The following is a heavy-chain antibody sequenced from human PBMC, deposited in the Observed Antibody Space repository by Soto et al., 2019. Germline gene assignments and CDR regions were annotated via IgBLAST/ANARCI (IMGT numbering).Heavy chain of an antibody. CDR3: ARDRLYGSSWYYFDY. Sequence: QVQLQESGPGLVKPSQTLSLTCTVSGGSISSGDYYWSWIRQPPGKGLEWIGYIYYSGSTYYNPSLTSRLTHSVDTSQNQFPVKLSSVTAADTAVYYCARDRLYGSSWYYFDYWGQGTLVTVSS. J-gene: IGHJ4*02. D-gene: IGHD6-13*01. CDR2: IYYSGST. V-gene: IGHV4-30-4*01. CDR1: GGSISSGDYY.